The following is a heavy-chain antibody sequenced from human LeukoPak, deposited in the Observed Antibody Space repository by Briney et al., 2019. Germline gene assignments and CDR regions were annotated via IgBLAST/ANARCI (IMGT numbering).Heavy chain of an antibody. J-gene: IGHJ4*02. D-gene: IGHD5-12*01. CDR2: INHSGST. V-gene: IGHV4-34*01. CDR3: ARGYSGYDY. Sequence: SETLSLTCAVYGGSFSGYYWSWIRQPPGKGLEWIGEINHSGSTNYNPSLKSRVTISADTFKNQFSLKLSSVTAADTAVYYCARGYSGYDYWGQGTLVTVSS. CDR1: GGSFSGYY.